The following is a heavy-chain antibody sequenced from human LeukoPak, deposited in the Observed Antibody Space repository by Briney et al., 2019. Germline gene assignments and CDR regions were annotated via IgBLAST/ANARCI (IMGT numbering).Heavy chain of an antibody. V-gene: IGHV4-39*01. CDR3: ARLMTTVTTLVVGLDY. CDR1: GGSISSSSYY. Sequence: SETLSLTCTVSGGSISSSSYYWGWIPQPPGKGLEWIVSIYYSGSTYYNPSLKSRVTISVDTSKNQFSLKLSSVTAADTAVYYCARLMTTVTTLVVGLDYWGQGTLVTVSS. CDR2: IYYSGST. J-gene: IGHJ4*02. D-gene: IGHD4-17*01.